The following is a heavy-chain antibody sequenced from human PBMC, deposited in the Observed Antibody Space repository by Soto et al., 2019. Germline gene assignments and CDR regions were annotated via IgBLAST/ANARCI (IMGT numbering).Heavy chain of an antibody. CDR1: GGSISSSSYY. CDR3: ARLEGWGSSSWFWFDP. Sequence: QLQLQESGPGLVKPSETLSLTCTVSGGSISSSSYYWGWIRQPPGKGLEWIGSIYYSGSTYYNPSLKSRVTISVDTSKNQFSLKLSSVTAADTAVYYCARLEGWGSSSWFWFDPWGQGTLVTXSS. CDR2: IYYSGST. J-gene: IGHJ5*02. D-gene: IGHD6-13*01. V-gene: IGHV4-39*01.